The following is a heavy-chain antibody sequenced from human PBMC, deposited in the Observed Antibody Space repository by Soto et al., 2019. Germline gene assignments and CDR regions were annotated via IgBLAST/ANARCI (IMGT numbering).Heavy chain of an antibody. J-gene: IGHJ2*01. CDR2: ITPIFGTA. CDR1: GGTFSSYV. D-gene: IGHD4-17*01. Sequence: QVQLVQSGAEVKKPGSSVKVSCKASGGTFSSYVISWVRQAPGQGLEWMGGITPIFGTANYAQKFQGRVTITEDESTSTAYMELSSLRSEYTGVSYCSRVSSTGIDYGDYKLNWYFDLWGRGTLVTVSS. V-gene: IGHV1-69*01. CDR3: SRVSSTGIDYGDYKLNWYFDL.